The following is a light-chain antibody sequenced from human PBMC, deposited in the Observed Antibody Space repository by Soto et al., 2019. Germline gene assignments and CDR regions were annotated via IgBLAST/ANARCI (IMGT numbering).Light chain of an antibody. CDR3: RQDNSYQLT. V-gene: IGKV1-6*01. J-gene: IGKJ4*01. Sequence: AIQMTQSPSSLSASVGDRVTITCRASQGISRGLGWYQQKPGKAPKLLIYATSTLQSGVPSRFSGRGSGTEISLLISSLQPQDYATYYCRQDNSYQLTFGEGTKVDIK. CDR2: ATS. CDR1: QGISRG.